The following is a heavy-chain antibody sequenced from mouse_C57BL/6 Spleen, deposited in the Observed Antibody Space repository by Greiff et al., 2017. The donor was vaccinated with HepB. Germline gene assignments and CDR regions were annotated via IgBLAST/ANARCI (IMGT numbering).Heavy chain of an antibody. CDR3: TREQDYYGSRGFAY. J-gene: IGHJ3*01. D-gene: IGHD1-1*01. CDR1: GFTFSSYA. CDR2: ISSGGDYI. V-gene: IGHV5-9-1*02. Sequence: EVKLVESGEGLVKPGGSLKLSCAASGFTFSSYAMSWVRQTPEKRLEWVAYISSGGDYIYYADTVKGRFTISRDNARNTLYLQMSSLKSEDTAMYYCTREQDYYGSRGFAYWGQGTLVTVSA.